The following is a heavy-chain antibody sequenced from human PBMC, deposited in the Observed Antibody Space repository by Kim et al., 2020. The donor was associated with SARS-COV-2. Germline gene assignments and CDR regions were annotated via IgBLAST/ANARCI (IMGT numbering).Heavy chain of an antibody. CDR2: IYYSGST. V-gene: IGHV4-61*01. CDR1: GGSVSSGSYY. J-gene: IGHJ3*02. CDR3: ARTDFWSGYYYGDSRLHFDI. Sequence: SETLSLTCTVSGGSVSSGSYYWSWIRQPPGKGLEWIGYIYYSGSTNYNPSLKSRVTISVDTSKNQFSLKLSSVTAADTAVYYCARTDFWSGYYYGDSRLHFDIWGQGTMVTVSS. D-gene: IGHD3-3*01.